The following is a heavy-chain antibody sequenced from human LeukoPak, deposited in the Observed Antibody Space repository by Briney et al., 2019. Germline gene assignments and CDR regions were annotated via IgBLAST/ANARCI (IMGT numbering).Heavy chain of an antibody. CDR2: INPNSGGT. V-gene: IGHV1-2*02. Sequence: ASVKVFCKAPGYTFTGYYMHWVRQAPGQGLEWMGWINPNSGGTNYAQKFQGRVTMTRDTSISTAYMELSRLRSDDTAVYYCARELAYCGGDCSLGAFDIWGQGTMVTVSP. J-gene: IGHJ3*02. D-gene: IGHD2-21*02. CDR1: GYTFTGYY. CDR3: ARELAYCGGDCSLGAFDI.